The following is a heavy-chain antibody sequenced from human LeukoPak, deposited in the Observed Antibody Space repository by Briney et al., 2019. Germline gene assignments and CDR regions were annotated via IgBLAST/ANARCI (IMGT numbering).Heavy chain of an antibody. CDR1: GFTFSSQR. D-gene: IGHD5-12*01. Sequence: GGSLRLSCAASGFTFSSQRMSWVRQAPGKGLEWVGRIKSKTDGGTTDYAVPVKARFTISRDDSKATLYLQMNSLKTEDTGVYYCTSGYDSDYWGQGTLVTVSA. CDR2: IKSKTDGGTT. CDR3: TSGYDSDY. J-gene: IGHJ4*02. V-gene: IGHV3-15*01.